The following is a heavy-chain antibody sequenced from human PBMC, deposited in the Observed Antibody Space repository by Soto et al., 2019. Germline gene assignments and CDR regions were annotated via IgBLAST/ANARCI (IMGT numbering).Heavy chain of an antibody. D-gene: IGHD5-12*01. Sequence: VASVKVSCKASGGTFSSYAISWVRQAPGQGLEWMGGIIPIFGTANYAQKFQGRVTITADESTSTAYMELSSLRSEDTAVYYCARDSSSDIVATIGLYGMDVWGQGTTVTVAS. V-gene: IGHV1-69*13. CDR3: ARDSSSDIVATIGLYGMDV. CDR2: IIPIFGTA. J-gene: IGHJ6*02. CDR1: GGTFSSYA.